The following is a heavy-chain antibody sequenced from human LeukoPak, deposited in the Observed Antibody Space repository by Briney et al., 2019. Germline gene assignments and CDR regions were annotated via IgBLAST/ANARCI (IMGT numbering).Heavy chain of an antibody. J-gene: IGHJ4*02. CDR2: IYYSGST. V-gene: IGHV4-30-4*01. CDR1: GGSISSGDYY. Sequence: KPSETLSLTCTVSGGSISSGDYYWSWIRQPPGKGLEWIGYIYYSGSTYYDPSLKSRVTISVDTSKNQFSLRLSSVTAADTAVYYCARLAWGRLDYWGQGTLVTVSS. D-gene: IGHD7-27*01. CDR3: ARLAWGRLDY.